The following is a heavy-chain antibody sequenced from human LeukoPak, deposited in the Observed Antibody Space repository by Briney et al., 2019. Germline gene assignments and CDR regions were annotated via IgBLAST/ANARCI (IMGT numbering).Heavy chain of an antibody. Sequence: QSGRSLRLSCAASGFTFRTYWMHWVRQAPGKGLVWVSRINSDGSSTSYADSVKGRFTISRDNAKNTLSLQMNSLRAEDAAVYYCARMYYYDLTIDYWGQGTLVTVSS. D-gene: IGHD3-22*01. J-gene: IGHJ4*02. CDR2: INSDGSST. CDR3: ARMYYYDLTIDY. CDR1: GFTFRTYW. V-gene: IGHV3-74*01.